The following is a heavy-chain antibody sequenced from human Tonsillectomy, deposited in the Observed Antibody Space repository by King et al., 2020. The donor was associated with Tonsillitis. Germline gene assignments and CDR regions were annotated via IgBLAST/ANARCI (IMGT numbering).Heavy chain of an antibody. CDR1: GFTFSDYY. Sequence: VQLVESGGGLVKPGGSLRLSCAASGFTFSDYYMTWIRQAPGKGLEWVSYISTSGSTIYYADSVKGRFSIPRDNAKNSLYLQMSSLRAEDTAVYYCARERRGPDSCGYERDYYYYMDVWGKGTTVTVSS. J-gene: IGHJ6*03. D-gene: IGHD3-22*01. CDR3: ARERRGPDSCGYERDYYYYMDV. CDR2: ISTSGSTI. V-gene: IGHV3-11*01.